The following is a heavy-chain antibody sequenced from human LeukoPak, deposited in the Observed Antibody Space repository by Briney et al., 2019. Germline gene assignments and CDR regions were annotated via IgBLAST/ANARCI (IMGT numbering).Heavy chain of an antibody. CDR2: INPNSGGT. CDR3: ARDGDIVVPRGDY. V-gene: IGHV1-2*06. J-gene: IGHJ4*02. Sequence: GASVKVSCKASGYTFTGYYMHWVRQAPGQGLEWMGRINPNSGGTNYAQKFQGRVTMTRDTSISTAYMELSRLRSDDTAVYYCARDGDIVVPRGDYWGLGTLVTVSS. CDR1: GYTFTGYY. D-gene: IGHD2-15*01.